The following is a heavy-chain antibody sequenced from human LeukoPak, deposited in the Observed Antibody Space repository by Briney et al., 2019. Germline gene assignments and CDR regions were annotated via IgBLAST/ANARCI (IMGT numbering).Heavy chain of an antibody. J-gene: IGHJ4*02. CDR1: GFTFSIYG. CDR2: IWYDGNNK. D-gene: IGHD1-26*01. CDR3: ARERGGGHYYFDY. V-gene: IGHV3-33*01. Sequence: GGSLRLSCAASGFTFSIYGMHWVRQAPGKGLEWVAVIWYDGNNKFYVDSVKGRFTISRDNSKNTLYLQMNSLRAEDTAVYYCARERGGGHYYFDYWGQGTLVTVSS.